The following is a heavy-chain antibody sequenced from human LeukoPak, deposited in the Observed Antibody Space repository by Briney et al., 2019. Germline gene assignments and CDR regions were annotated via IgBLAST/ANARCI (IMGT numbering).Heavy chain of an antibody. J-gene: IGHJ4*02. D-gene: IGHD5-18*01. CDR1: GVSISSYY. Sequence: PSETLSLTCTVSGVSISSYYWSWIRQPPGKGLEWIGYIYYSGSTNYNPSLKSRVTISVDTSKNQFSLKLSSVTAADTAVYYCAREGGYSYFDYWGQGTLVTVSS. CDR3: AREGGYSYFDY. CDR2: IYYSGST. V-gene: IGHV4-59*01.